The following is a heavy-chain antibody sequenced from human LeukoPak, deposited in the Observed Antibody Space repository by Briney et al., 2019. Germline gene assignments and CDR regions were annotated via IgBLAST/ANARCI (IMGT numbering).Heavy chain of an antibody. J-gene: IGHJ4*02. CDR3: ARGRAVSDPFDH. CDR1: GGSISSYY. Sequence: SETLSLTCTVSGGSISSYYWSWIRQPAGKGLEWIGRIYSSGSTNYNPSLKSRVTMSVDTSKNQLSLKLKSATAADTAVYYCARGRAVSDPFDHWGQGTLVTVSS. V-gene: IGHV4-4*07. D-gene: IGHD6-19*01. CDR2: IYSSGST.